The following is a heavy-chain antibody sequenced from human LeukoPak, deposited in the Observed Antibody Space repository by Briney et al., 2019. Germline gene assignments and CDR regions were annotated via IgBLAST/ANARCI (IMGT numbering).Heavy chain of an antibody. J-gene: IGHJ4*01. CDR1: GDSISDYY. CDR2: FLTSGTT. Sequence: SETLSLTCTVSGDSISDYYWGWIRQPAGKGLEWIGRFLTSGTTNYNPSLKSRVTMSVDMSKKQFFLNLTSVTAADTAVYYWARDDCSSTSCHFAFDYWGRGILVTVSS. CDR3: ARDDCSSTSCHFAFDY. D-gene: IGHD2-2*01. V-gene: IGHV4-4*07.